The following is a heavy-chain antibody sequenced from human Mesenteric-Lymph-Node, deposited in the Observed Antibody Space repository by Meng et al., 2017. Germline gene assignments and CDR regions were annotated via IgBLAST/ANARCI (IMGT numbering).Heavy chain of an antibody. CDR2: INAGNADT. J-gene: IGHJ6*02. CDR1: GYTFTSYA. D-gene: IGHD3-3*01. V-gene: IGHV1-3*01. CDR3: ARDAPWIFGVVGNYYYGMDV. Sequence: ASVKVSCKASGYTFTSYAMHWVRQAPGQSLEWIGWINAGNADTKYSQKFQGRVTITRDTSASTAYMELSSLRSEDTAVYYCARDAPWIFGVVGNYYYGMDVWGQGTTVTVSS.